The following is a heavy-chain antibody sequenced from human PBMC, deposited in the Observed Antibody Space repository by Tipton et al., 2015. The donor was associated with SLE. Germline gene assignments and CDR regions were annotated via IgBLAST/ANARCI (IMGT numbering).Heavy chain of an antibody. J-gene: IGHJ5*02. V-gene: IGHV1-8*01. Sequence: QLVQSGAEVKKPGASVKVSCKASGYTFTSYDINWVRQATGQGLEWMGWMNPNSGNTGYAQKFQGRVTMTRNTSISTAYMELSSLRSEDTAVYYCAGGIVPAAHGDRNWFDPWGQGTLVTVSS. CDR2: MNPNSGNT. CDR3: AGGIVPAAHGDRNWFDP. CDR1: GYTFTSYD. D-gene: IGHD2-2*01.